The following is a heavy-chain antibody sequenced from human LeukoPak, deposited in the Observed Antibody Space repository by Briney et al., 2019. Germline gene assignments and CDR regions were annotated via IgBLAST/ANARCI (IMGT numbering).Heavy chain of an antibody. CDR3: AHSNPTAYSYDSSGYFFDY. CDR1: GFSLSRHGVS. J-gene: IGHJ4*02. Sequence: SGPTLVKPTQTLTLTCSFSGFSLSRHGVSVGWIRQPPGKVLEFLALIYWDDDKRYSASLKARLRITKDTSRNQVVLTMTNIDPEDTATYYCAHSNPTAYSYDSSGYFFDYWGQGTLVIVSS. D-gene: IGHD3-22*01. V-gene: IGHV2-5*02. CDR2: IYWDDDK.